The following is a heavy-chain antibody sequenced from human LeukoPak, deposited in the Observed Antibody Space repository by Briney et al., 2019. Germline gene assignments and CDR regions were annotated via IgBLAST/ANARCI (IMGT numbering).Heavy chain of an antibody. CDR3: ARAVVPPATWFDP. Sequence: GASVKVSCKASGNTFTGYYMHWVRQAPGQGLEWMGWINPNSGGTTYAQRFEGRLTMTRDTSISTAYMELSRLRSGDTAVYYCARAVVPPATWFDPWGQGTLVTVSS. D-gene: IGHD4-23*01. CDR2: INPNSGGT. V-gene: IGHV1-2*02. CDR1: GNTFTGYY. J-gene: IGHJ5*02.